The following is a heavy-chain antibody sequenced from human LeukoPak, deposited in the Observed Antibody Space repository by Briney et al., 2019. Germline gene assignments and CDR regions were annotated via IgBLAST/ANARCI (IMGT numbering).Heavy chain of an antibody. CDR3: ARDQRGWYDSSGYYDY. J-gene: IGHJ4*02. Sequence: SQTLSLTCAISGDSVSINSAAWTWIRQSPSRGLEWLGRTYYRSKWYNDYAVSVKSRITINPDTSKNQFSLQLNSVAPEDTAVYYCARDQRGWYDSSGYYDYWGQGTLVTVSS. CDR2: TYYRSKWYN. V-gene: IGHV6-1*01. CDR1: GDSVSINSAA. D-gene: IGHD3-22*01.